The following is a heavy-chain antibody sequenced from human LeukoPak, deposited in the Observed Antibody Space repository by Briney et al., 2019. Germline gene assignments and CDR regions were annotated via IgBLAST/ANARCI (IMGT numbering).Heavy chain of an antibody. Sequence: SETLSLTCTVSGGSISSYYWNWIRQPPGKGLGWIGYIYYSGSTNYNPSLQSRVTISVDTSKNQFSLKLTSVTAADTAMYYCARGGNDFWSGLMYNWFDPWGQGTLVTVSS. CDR2: IYYSGST. V-gene: IGHV4-59*01. D-gene: IGHD3-3*01. CDR1: GGSISSYY. CDR3: ARGGNDFWSGLMYNWFDP. J-gene: IGHJ5*02.